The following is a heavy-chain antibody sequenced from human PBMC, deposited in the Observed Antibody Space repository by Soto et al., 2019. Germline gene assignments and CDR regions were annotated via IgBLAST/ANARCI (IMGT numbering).Heavy chain of an antibody. CDR3: ARDRGSNWCDP. J-gene: IGHJ5*02. CDR2: ISSSSRYI. D-gene: IGHD6-25*01. Sequence: EVQLVESGGGLVKPGGSLRLSCAASGFTFSSYSMNWVRQAPGKGLEWVSSISSSSRYIYYADSVKGRFTISRDNAKNSLYLQMNSLRAEDTAVYYCARDRGSNWCDPWCQGTLVTVSS. CDR1: GFTFSSYS. V-gene: IGHV3-21*01.